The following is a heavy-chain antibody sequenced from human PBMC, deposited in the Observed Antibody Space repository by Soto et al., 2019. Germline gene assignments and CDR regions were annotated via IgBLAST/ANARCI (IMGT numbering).Heavy chain of an antibody. V-gene: IGHV3-23*01. Sequence: PGGSLRLSCAASGFTFSSYAMSWVRQAPGKGLEWVSAISDGGGSTYYADSVKGRFTISRDNAKKSLYLQMNSLRAEDTAVYYCARDQSVEWLPPDGMDVWGQGTTVTVSS. J-gene: IGHJ6*02. CDR3: ARDQSVEWLPPDGMDV. D-gene: IGHD3-3*01. CDR2: ISDGGGST. CDR1: GFTFSSYA.